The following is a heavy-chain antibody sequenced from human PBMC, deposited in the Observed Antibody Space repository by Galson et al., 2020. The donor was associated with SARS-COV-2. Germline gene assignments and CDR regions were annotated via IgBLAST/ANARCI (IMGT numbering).Heavy chain of an antibody. D-gene: IGHD4-4*01. CDR3: ARGLQYYAFDY. CDR2: IRGSSSAK. CDR1: GFNFSTYS. Sequence: GGSLRLSCAASGFNFSTYSMNWVRQAPGKGLEWVSYIRGSSSAKYYTDSVKGRFTISRDNAKNSLYLQMNSLRAEDTAVYYCARGLQYYAFDYWGQGTLVTVSS. V-gene: IGHV3-48*04. J-gene: IGHJ4*02.